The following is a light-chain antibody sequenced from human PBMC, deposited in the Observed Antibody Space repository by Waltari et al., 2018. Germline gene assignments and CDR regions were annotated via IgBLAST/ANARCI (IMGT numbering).Light chain of an antibody. J-gene: IGKJ4*01. CDR2: AAS. Sequence: DIQLTQSPSFLSASVGDRVTFPCRASRDLRNYLAWYQQKSGKAPKLLLFAASTLQSGVPSRVSGSGSGTEFTLTISSLQPEDLATYYRQQPPGTFGGGTKVEIK. CDR3: QQPPGT. V-gene: IGKV1-9*01. CDR1: RDLRNY.